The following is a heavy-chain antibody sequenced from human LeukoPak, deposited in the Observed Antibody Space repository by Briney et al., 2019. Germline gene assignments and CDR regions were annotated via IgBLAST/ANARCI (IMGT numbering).Heavy chain of an antibody. J-gene: IGHJ4*02. CDR3: AKDLPSLHIAVAGPFDY. CDR2: ISGSGGST. Sequence: PGGSLRLSCAASGFTFSSYAMSWVRQAPGKGLEWVSAISGSGGSTYYADSVKGRFTISRDNSKNTLYLQMNSLRAEDAAVYYCAKDLPSLHIAVAGPFDYWGQGTLVTVSS. D-gene: IGHD6-19*01. V-gene: IGHV3-23*01. CDR1: GFTFSSYA.